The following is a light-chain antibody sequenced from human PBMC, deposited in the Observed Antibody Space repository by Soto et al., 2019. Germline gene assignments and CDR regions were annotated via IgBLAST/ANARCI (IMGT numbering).Light chain of an antibody. CDR3: SSYTSSSTLV. CDR2: DAS. J-gene: IGLJ2*01. V-gene: IGLV2-14*01. CDR1: SSDDGGYNY. Sequence: QSVLTQPASVSGSPGQSITISCTGTSSDDGGYNYVSWYQQHPGKAPKLMIDDASTRPSGVSNRFSGSKSGNTASLTISGLQAEDEADYYCSSYTSSSTLVFGGGTKLTVL.